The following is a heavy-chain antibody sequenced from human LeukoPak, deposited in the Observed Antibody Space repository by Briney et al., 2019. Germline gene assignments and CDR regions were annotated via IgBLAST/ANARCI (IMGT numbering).Heavy chain of an antibody. CDR3: AKWKYSNLGIDDY. D-gene: IGHD6-13*01. Sequence: GGSLRLSCAASGFTFSSYAMSWVRPVQGKGLEWGSVISGSGDNTYYAVSVKGRFTISRANSKNMLYLQMNSLNAEATAGYYCAKWKYSNLGIDDYWGQGTLVTVSS. CDR1: GFTFSSYA. CDR2: ISGSGDNT. J-gene: IGHJ4*02. V-gene: IGHV3-23*01.